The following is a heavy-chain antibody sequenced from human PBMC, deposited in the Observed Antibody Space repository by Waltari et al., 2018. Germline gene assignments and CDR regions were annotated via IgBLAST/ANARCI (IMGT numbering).Heavy chain of an antibody. D-gene: IGHD5-12*01. CDR2: ISGSGANT. CDR3: AKGRGYSGYERFDY. CDR1: GFTFSSYA. Sequence: EVQVVESGGGLVQPGGSLRLSCAASGFTFSSYAMSWVRQAPGKGLGWGSTISGSGANTYYADSVKGRFSISRDNSEKTLYLQMESLRAEDTAVYYCAKGRGYSGYERFDYWGQGTLVTVSS. J-gene: IGHJ4*02. V-gene: IGHV3-23*04.